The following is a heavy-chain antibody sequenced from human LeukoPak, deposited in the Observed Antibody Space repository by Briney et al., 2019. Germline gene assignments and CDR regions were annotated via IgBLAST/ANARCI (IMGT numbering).Heavy chain of an antibody. V-gene: IGHV4-59*08. Sequence: SETLSLTCTVSGGSISGYYWSWLRQPPGKGLEWIGYVYYDGSTTYNPSLKSRVTISLDTSKNQFFLKLSPVTAADTAVYYCARYSYGGFYFDYWGQGTLVTVSS. CDR3: ARYSYGGFYFDY. D-gene: IGHD5-18*01. J-gene: IGHJ4*02. CDR1: GGSISGYY. CDR2: VYYDGST.